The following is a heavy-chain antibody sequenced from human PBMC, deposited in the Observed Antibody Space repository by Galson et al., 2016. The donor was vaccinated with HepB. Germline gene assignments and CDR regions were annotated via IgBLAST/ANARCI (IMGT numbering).Heavy chain of an antibody. J-gene: IGHJ6*02. D-gene: IGHD2-15*01. CDR3: ARYCSGGSCYFPGTSPRYYYYGMDV. CDR2: ISAYNGNT. CDR1: GYTFTSYG. Sequence: SVKVSCKASGYTFTSYGISWVRQAPGQGLEWMGWISAYNGNTNYAQKLQGRVTMTTDTSTSTAYMELRSLRSDDTAVYYCARYCSGGSCYFPGTSPRYYYYGMDVWGQGTTVTVSS. V-gene: IGHV1-18*01.